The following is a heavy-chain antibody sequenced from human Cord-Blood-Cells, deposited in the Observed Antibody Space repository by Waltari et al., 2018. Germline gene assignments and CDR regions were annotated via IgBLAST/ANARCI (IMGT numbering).Heavy chain of an antibody. Sequence: QVQLVQSGAEVKKPGSSVKVSCKASGGTFGSYAISWVRQAPGQGLEWMGGIIPIFGTANYAQKFQGRVTITADKSTSTAYMELSSLRSEDTAVYYCARGSGTTGRFYYYYGMDVWGQGTTVTVSS. CDR1: GGTFGSYA. J-gene: IGHJ6*02. V-gene: IGHV1-69*06. D-gene: IGHD1-1*01. CDR2: IIPIFGTA. CDR3: ARGSGTTGRFYYYYGMDV.